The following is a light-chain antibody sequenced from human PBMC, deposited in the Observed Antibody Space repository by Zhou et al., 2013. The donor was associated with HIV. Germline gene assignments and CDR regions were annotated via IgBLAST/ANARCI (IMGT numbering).Light chain of an antibody. CDR1: QGISKW. CDR2: GAS. J-gene: IGKJ2*01. CDR3: QQANRFPQT. Sequence: DIQMTQSPSSLSASVGDRVTITCRASQGISKWLAWYQQKPGKAPKLLIYGASSLQSGVPSRFSGSGFGTDFTLTINRLHPEDFATYYCQQANRFPQTFGQGTKVEIK. V-gene: IGKV1-12*01.